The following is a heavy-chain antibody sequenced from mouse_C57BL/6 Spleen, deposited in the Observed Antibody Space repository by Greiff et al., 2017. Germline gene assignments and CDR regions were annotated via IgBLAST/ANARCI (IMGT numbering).Heavy chain of an antibody. CDR3: ARSAYYDYEYYCDY. CDR2: IRNKANGYTT. CDR1: GFTFTDYY. J-gene: IGHJ2*01. V-gene: IGHV7-3*01. Sequence: EVQGVESGGGLVQPGGSLSLSCPASGFTFTDYYMSWVRQPPGKALEWLGFIRNKANGYTTEYSASVKGRFTISRDNSQSILYLQMNALRAEDSATYYCARSAYYDYEYYCDYWGQGTTLTVSS. D-gene: IGHD2-4*01.